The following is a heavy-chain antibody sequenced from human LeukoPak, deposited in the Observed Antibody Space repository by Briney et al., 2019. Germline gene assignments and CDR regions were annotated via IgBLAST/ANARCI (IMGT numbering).Heavy chain of an antibody. Sequence: GGSLGLSCAASGFTISDYYMSWIRQAPGKGLEWVSYISSSGSTIYYADSVKGRFTISRDNAKNSLYLQMNSLRAEDTAVYYCASNYGSGSYYNSYYYYYGMDVWGQGTTVTVSS. CDR1: GFTISDYY. J-gene: IGHJ6*02. V-gene: IGHV3-11*01. CDR2: ISSSGSTI. D-gene: IGHD3-10*01. CDR3: ASNYGSGSYYNSYYYYYGMDV.